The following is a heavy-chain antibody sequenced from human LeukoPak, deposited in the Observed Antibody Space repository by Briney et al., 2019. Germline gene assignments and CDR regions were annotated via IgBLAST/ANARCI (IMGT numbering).Heavy chain of an antibody. CDR1: EGTFSSYA. CDR3: ARGGYGYCSSTSCTTDY. Sequence: ASVKVSCKASEGTFSSYAISWVRQAPGQGLEWMGGIIPIFGTANYAQKFQGRVTITADESTSTAYMELSSLRSEDTAVYYCARGGYGYCSSTSCTTDYWGQGTLVTVSS. CDR2: IIPIFGTA. D-gene: IGHD2-2*03. V-gene: IGHV1-69*13. J-gene: IGHJ4*02.